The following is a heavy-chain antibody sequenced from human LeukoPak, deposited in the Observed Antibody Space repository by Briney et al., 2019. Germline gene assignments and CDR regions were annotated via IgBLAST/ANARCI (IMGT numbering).Heavy chain of an antibody. CDR3: AKDDGSGKNGMDV. J-gene: IGHJ6*04. CDR1: GFTVDDYA. Sequence: GGSLRLSCAASGFTVDDYAIHWVRQAPGKGLEWVSLISWDGGSTYYADSVKGRFTISRDNSKNSLYLQMNSLRAEDTALYYCAKDDGSGKNGMDVWGKGTTVTVSS. CDR2: ISWDGGST. D-gene: IGHD3-10*01. V-gene: IGHV3-43D*04.